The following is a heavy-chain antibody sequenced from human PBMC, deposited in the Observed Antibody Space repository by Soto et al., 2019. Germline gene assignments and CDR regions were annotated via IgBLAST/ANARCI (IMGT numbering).Heavy chain of an antibody. CDR3: VRDWTGDTCPCMDV. Sequence: TGGALGHSCVASGFTFNSHALTWVRRAPEKGLEWVSTISGGDGATYYADSVKGRFTMSRDDSKNTQYIQMNSLRADDTAVYYCVRDWTGDTCPCMDVWGQGTTVTVSS. CDR2: ISGGDGAT. D-gene: IGHD2-8*02. CDR1: GFTFNSHA. J-gene: IGHJ6*02. V-gene: IGHV3-23*01.